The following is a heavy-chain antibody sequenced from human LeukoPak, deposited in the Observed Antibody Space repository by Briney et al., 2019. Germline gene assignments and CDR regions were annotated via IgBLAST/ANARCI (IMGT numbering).Heavy chain of an antibody. CDR3: AKDLYSNYGPADY. D-gene: IGHD4-11*01. Sequence: GGSLRLSCAASGFTFSSYAMSWVRQAPGKGLEWVSTINGGGVNTHYADSVGGRFTISRDNTKNTLLLQMNSLRDEDTAVYYCAKDLYSNYGPADYWGQGNLVTVSS. J-gene: IGHJ4*02. V-gene: IGHV3-23*01. CDR2: INGGGVNT. CDR1: GFTFSSYA.